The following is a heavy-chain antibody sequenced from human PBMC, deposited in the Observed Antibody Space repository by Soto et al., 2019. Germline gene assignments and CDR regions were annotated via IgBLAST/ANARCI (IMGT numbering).Heavy chain of an antibody. Sequence: ASVKVSCKASGYTFTTYAMHWVRQAPGQRLEWMGWINAGNGNTKYSQRFQGRVTITRDTSASTAYMELSSLRSEDTAVYYCARAVAVPADFDYWGQGTLVTSPQ. D-gene: IGHD6-19*01. CDR2: INAGNGNT. CDR1: GYTFTTYA. J-gene: IGHJ4*02. CDR3: ARAVAVPADFDY. V-gene: IGHV1-3*01.